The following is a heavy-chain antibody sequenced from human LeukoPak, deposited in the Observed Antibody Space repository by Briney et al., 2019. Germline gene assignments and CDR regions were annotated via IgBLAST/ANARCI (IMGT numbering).Heavy chain of an antibody. Sequence: ASVKVSCKASGGTFSSYAISWVRQAPGQELEWMGWISAYNGNTNYAQKLQGRVTMTTDTSTSTAYMELRSLRSDDTAVYYCAREPYSSSGSAWFDPWGQGTLVTVSS. CDR1: GGTFSSYA. V-gene: IGHV1-18*01. D-gene: IGHD6-13*01. CDR3: AREPYSSSGSAWFDP. CDR2: ISAYNGNT. J-gene: IGHJ5*02.